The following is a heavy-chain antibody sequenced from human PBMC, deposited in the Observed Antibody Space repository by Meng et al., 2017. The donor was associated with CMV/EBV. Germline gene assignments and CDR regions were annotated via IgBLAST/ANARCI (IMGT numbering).Heavy chain of an antibody. V-gene: IGHV2-70D*14. J-gene: IGHJ5*02. CDR2: LDWDDDK. CDR1: GFSLSTSGMR. CDR3: ARTTHHSGYGSGFLWFDP. D-gene: IGHD5-12*01. Sequence: SAPTLVKPTQTLTLTCTFSGFSLSTSGMRVSWIRQTPGKALEWLSCLDWDDDKFYSTSLKTRLTISKDTSKSQVVLTMTNMDPVDTATYNCARTTHHSGYGSGFLWFDPWGQGTLVTVSS.